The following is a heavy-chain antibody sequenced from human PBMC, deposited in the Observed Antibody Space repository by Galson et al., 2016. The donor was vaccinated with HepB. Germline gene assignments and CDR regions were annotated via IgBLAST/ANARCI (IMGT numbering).Heavy chain of an antibody. CDR3: ARDRTVTTLLHY. CDR2: INPSDITT. V-gene: IGHV1-46*03. J-gene: IGHJ4*02. Sequence: SVKVSCKASGYILSNYHLHWVRQAPGQGLEWMGAINPSDITTTYAQKFQGRVTMTSDTATSTVYMELSRLRSDDPAVSYCARDRTVTTLLHYWGQGTLVTVSS. D-gene: IGHD4-17*01. CDR1: GYILSNYH.